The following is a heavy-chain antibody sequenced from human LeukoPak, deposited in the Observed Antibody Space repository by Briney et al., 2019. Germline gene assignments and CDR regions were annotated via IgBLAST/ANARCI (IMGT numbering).Heavy chain of an antibody. CDR2: IIPIFGTA. J-gene: IGHJ4*02. D-gene: IGHD5-18*01. V-gene: IGHV1-69*01. CDR1: GGTFSSYA. Sequence: SVKVSCKASGGTFSSYAISWVRQAPGQGLEWMGGIIPIFGTANYAQKFQGRVTITADESTSTAYMELSSLRSEDTAVYYCAINVDTAMVLFDYWGQGNLVTVSS. CDR3: AINVDTAMVLFDY.